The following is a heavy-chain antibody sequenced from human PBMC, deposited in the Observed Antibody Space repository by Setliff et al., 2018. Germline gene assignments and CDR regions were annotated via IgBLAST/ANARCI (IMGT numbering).Heavy chain of an antibody. CDR2: TYASGAT. V-gene: IGHV3-53*01. J-gene: IGHJ5*02. Sequence: GGSLRLSCAASGLVVSNNEMSWVRQAPEKGLEWVSVTYASGATYYADFVKGRFTISRDNSGNTLYLLMNSLRGDDTASYYCARDPNGDYVGAFDPWGQGILVTVSS. CDR3: ARDPNGDYVGAFDP. D-gene: IGHD4-17*01. CDR1: GLVVSNNE.